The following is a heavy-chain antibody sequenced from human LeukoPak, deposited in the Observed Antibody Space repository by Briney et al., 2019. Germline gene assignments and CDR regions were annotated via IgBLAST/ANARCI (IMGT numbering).Heavy chain of an antibody. D-gene: IGHD5-18*01. CDR1: GGSISSYY. Sequence: SETLSLTCTVSGGSISSYYWSWIRQPPGKGLEWIGYIHSSGSTNYNPYLKSRITISVDTSKNQFSLKVSSVTAADTAVYYCARVPPGYGYGYFDYWGQGTLVTVSS. CDR2: IHSSGST. CDR3: ARVPPGYGYGYFDY. J-gene: IGHJ4*02. V-gene: IGHV4-59*01.